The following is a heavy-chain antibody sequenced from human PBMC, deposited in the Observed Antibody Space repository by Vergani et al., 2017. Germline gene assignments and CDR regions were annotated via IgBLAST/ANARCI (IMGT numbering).Heavy chain of an antibody. J-gene: IGHJ6*03. V-gene: IGHV3-23*01. CDR2: ISGSGGST. Sequence: EVQLLESGGGLVQPGGSLRLSCAASGFTFSSYAMSWVRQAPGKGLEWVSTISGSGGSTYYADSVKGRFTISRDNSKNTLYLQMNSLRAEDTAVYYCAKDRENHYYYYYMDVWGKGTTVTVSS. D-gene: IGHD1-14*01. CDR3: AKDRENHYYYYYMDV. CDR1: GFTFSSYA.